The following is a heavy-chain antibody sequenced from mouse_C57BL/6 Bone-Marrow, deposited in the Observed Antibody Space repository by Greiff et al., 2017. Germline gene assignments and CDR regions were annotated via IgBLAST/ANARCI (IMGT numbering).Heavy chain of an antibody. Sequence: QVQLQQPGTELVKPGASVKLSCKASGYTFTSYWMHWVKQRPGQGLEWIGNINPSNGGTNYNEKFKSKATLTVDKSSSTAYMQLSSLTSEDSAVYYCARFITTVVADWYFDVWGTGTTVTVPS. V-gene: IGHV1-53*01. D-gene: IGHD1-1*01. CDR3: ARFITTVVADWYFDV. CDR2: INPSNGGT. CDR1: GYTFTSYW. J-gene: IGHJ1*03.